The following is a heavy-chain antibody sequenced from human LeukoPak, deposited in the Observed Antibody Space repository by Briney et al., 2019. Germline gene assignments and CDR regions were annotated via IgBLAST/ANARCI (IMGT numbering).Heavy chain of an antibody. D-gene: IGHD3-10*01. CDR1: GFTFSSYA. CDR3: VSRGPTFDY. V-gene: IGHV3-33*01. Sequence: GGSLRLSCAASGFTFSSYAMHWVRQAPGKGLEWVAVIWYDGSNKYYADSVKGRFTISRDNSKNTLYLQMNSLRAEDTAVYYCVSRGPTFDYWGQGTLVTVSS. J-gene: IGHJ4*02. CDR2: IWYDGSNK.